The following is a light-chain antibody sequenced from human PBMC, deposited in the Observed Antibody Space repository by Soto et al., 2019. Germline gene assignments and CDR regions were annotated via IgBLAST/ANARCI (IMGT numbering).Light chain of an antibody. Sequence: EIVMTQSPAALSVSPGERVTLSCRASQRVSRDLAWYQQKPGQAPRLLIYDTSTRPTGVPARFSGSGSGTEFTLTISDLQSEDFAVYYCQQYNQWPPLTFGGGTKVEIK. V-gene: IGKV3D-15*01. CDR3: QQYNQWPPLT. CDR2: DTS. CDR1: QRVSRD. J-gene: IGKJ4*01.